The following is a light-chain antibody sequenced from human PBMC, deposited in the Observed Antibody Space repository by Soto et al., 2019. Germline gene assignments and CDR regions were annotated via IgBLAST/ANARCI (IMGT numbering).Light chain of an antibody. Sequence: EIVLTQSPGTLSLSPGERATLSCRPSQSVSSSYLAWYQQKPGQAPRLLIYGASSRATVIPDRFSGSGSGTDFTLTISRLEPEDFEVYYCQQYGNSLQTFGQGTKVEIK. J-gene: IGKJ1*01. V-gene: IGKV3-20*01. CDR2: GAS. CDR1: QSVSSSY. CDR3: QQYGNSLQT.